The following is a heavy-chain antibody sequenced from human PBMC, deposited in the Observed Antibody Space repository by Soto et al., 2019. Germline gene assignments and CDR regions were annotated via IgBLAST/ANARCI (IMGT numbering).Heavy chain of an antibody. CDR1: GDAFTKLG. Sequence: EASVKVSCKASGDAFTKLGFTWVRQAPGQGLEWVGQFIPSFGTAKYAPRFQGRVTIGADESTSIAFIELTSLRNEDTAMYYCAAGYSWRYSRFGFWGQGTPGTGSS. V-gene: IGHV1-69*13. J-gene: IGHJ4*01. CDR3: AAGYSWRYSRFGF. D-gene: IGHD5-18*01. CDR2: FIPSFGTA.